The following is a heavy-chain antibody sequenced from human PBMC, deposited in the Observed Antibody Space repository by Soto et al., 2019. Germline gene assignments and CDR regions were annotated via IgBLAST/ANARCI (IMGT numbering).Heavy chain of an antibody. CDR3: ARPSIAVAGFYYGMDV. Sequence: ASVKVSCKASGYTFTGYYMHWGRQAPGQGLEWMGWINPNSGGTNYAQKFQGRVTMTRDTSISTAYMELSRLRSDDTAVYYCARPSIAVAGFYYGMDVWGQGTTVTVSS. CDR2: INPNSGGT. CDR1: GYTFTGYY. D-gene: IGHD6-19*01. V-gene: IGHV1-2*02. J-gene: IGHJ6*02.